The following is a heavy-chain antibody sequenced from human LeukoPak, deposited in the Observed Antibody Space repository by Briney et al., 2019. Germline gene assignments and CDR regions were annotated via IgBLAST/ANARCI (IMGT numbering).Heavy chain of an antibody. CDR1: GGSFSDYY. Sequence: SETLSLTCAVYGGSFSDYYWSWIRQPPGKGLEWIGYIYYSGSTYYNPSLKSRVTISVDTSKNQFSLKLSSVTAADTAVYYCARLAVGIDYWGQGTLVTVSS. D-gene: IGHD6-19*01. V-gene: IGHV4-30-4*08. CDR2: IYYSGST. J-gene: IGHJ4*02. CDR3: ARLAVGIDY.